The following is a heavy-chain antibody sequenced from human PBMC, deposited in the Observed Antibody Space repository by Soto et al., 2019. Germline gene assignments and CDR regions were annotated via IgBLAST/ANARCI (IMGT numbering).Heavy chain of an antibody. D-gene: IGHD3-3*01. CDR2: INHSGST. Sequence: SETLSLTCAVYGGSFSGYYWSWIRQPPGKGLEWIGEINHSGSTNYNPSLKSRVTISVDTSKNQFSLKLSSVTAADTAVYYCARDTGESYYDFWSGPGNDYWGQGTLVTVSS. CDR3: ARDTGESYYDFWSGPGNDY. V-gene: IGHV4-34*01. CDR1: GGSFSGYY. J-gene: IGHJ4*02.